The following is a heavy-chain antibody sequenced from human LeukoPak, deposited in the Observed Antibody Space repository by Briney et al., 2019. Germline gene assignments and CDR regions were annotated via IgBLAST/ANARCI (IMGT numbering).Heavy chain of an antibody. D-gene: IGHD6-13*01. CDR1: GFTFDDYA. CDR2: ISWNSGSI. J-gene: IGHJ4*02. V-gene: IGHV3-9*01. Sequence: PGGSLRLSCAASGFTFDDYAMHWVRQAPGKGLEWVSGISWNSGSIGYADSVKGRFTISRDNAKNSLYLQMNSQRAEDTALYYCAKDIARSSSWYYFDYWGQGTLVTVSS. CDR3: AKDIARSSSWYYFDY.